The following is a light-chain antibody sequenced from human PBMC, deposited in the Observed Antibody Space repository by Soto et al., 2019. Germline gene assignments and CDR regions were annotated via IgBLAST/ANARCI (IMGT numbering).Light chain of an antibody. Sequence: EIVLTQSTGTLSLSPGERATLSCRASQSVSSNYLAWYQQKPGQAPRLLIYGVSGRATGIPDRFSGSASGTDLTLTISRLEPEDFAVYYCQQYGSTPHTFGQGTKLEI. V-gene: IGKV3-20*01. CDR2: GVS. CDR1: QSVSSNY. J-gene: IGKJ2*01. CDR3: QQYGSTPHT.